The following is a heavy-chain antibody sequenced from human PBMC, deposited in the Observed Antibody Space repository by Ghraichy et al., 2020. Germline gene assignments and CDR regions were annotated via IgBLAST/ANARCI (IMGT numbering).Heavy chain of an antibody. D-gene: IGHD3-10*01. V-gene: IGHV4-34*01. CDR1: GGSFSGFY. CDR3: GGRRAGSYTVGWHFFDY. CDR2: INHSGNT. J-gene: IGHJ4*02. Sequence: SETLSLTCTVYGGSFSGFYWSWIRQPPEKGLEWIGEINHSGNTTYNPSFKSRVTTSVDTSKNQFSLELKPVTAADTAVFYGGGRRAGSYTVGWHFFDYWGQGTLVAVSS.